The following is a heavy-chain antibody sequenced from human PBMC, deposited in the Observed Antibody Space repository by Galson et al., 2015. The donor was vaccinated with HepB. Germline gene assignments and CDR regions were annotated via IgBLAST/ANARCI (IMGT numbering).Heavy chain of an antibody. D-gene: IGHD3-3*01. CDR3: ARSPLRFLDWLPYYDYYYMDV. V-gene: IGHV7-4-1*02. CDR2: MNTNTRKP. Sequence: SVKVSCKASGYTFTDYVVNWVRQAPGQGLEWMGWMNTNTRKPTYAPGFAGRFVFSLNTSVTTAYLQISSLETDDTAVYYSARSPLRFLDWLPYYDYYYMDVWGEGTTVTVSS. J-gene: IGHJ6*03. CDR1: GYTFTDYV.